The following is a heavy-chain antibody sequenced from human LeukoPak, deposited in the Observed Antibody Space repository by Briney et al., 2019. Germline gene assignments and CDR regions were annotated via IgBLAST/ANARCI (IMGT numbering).Heavy chain of an antibody. CDR1: GGSISSYY. J-gene: IGHJ3*02. CDR3: ARGRITMVRGVLDAFDI. Sequence: PSETLSLTCTVSGGSISSYYWSWIRQPPGKGLEWIGYIYYSGSTNYNPSLKSRVTISVDTFKNQFSLKLSSVTAADAAVYYCARGRITMVRGVLDAFDIWGQGTMVTVSS. CDR2: IYYSGST. D-gene: IGHD3-10*01. V-gene: IGHV4-59*01.